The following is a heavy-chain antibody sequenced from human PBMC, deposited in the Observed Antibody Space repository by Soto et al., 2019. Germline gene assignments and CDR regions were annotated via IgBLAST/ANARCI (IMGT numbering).Heavy chain of an antibody. V-gene: IGHV3-33*01. J-gene: IGHJ6*02. CDR1: GFTFSNYG. Sequence: QVQLVESGGGVVQPGRSLRLSCAASGFTFSNYGMHWVRQAPGKGLEWMAIIWHDGNNKYYAGSVRGRFIISRDNSKNRLYLQMNSLRAEDTAVYYCASDLVGASDSYGLDVWGQGTPVTVSS. CDR3: ASDLVGASDSYGLDV. D-gene: IGHD1-26*01. CDR2: IWHDGNNK.